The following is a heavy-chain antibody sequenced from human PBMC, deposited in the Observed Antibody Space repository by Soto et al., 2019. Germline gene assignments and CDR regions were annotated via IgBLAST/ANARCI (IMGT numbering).Heavy chain of an antibody. Sequence: PSETLSLTCAVSGGSISSSNWWSWVRQPPGKGLEWIGEIYHSGSTNYNPSLKSRVTISVDKSKNQFSLKLSSVTAADTAVYYCASQGIAAAGYYYYGMDVWGQGTTVTVSS. D-gene: IGHD6-13*01. J-gene: IGHJ6*02. CDR3: ASQGIAAAGYYYYGMDV. CDR1: GGSISSSNW. V-gene: IGHV4-4*02. CDR2: IYHSGST.